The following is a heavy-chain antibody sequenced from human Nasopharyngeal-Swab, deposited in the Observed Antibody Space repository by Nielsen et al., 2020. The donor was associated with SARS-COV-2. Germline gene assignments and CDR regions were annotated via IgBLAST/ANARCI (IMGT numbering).Heavy chain of an antibody. CDR1: GFTFSDYY. D-gene: IGHD3-3*01. Sequence: GASLKISCAASGFTFSDYYMSWISQAPGKGLEWVSYISSSSSYTNYADSVKGRFTISRDNAKNSLYLQMNSLRAEDTAVYYCARGRLRQGYDFWSGYYPDAFNIWGQGTMVTVSS. CDR3: ARGRLRQGYDFWSGYYPDAFNI. V-gene: IGHV3-11*06. J-gene: IGHJ3*02. CDR2: ISSSSSYT.